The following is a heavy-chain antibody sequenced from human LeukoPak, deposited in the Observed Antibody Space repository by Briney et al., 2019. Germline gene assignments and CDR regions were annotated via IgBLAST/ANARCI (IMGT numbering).Heavy chain of an antibody. CDR2: IYYSGST. CDR1: GGSISSSSYY. V-gene: IGHV4-39*07. CDR3: ASGWYVPNFDY. Sequence: PSETLSLTFTVSGGSISSSSYYWGWIRQPPGKGLEWIGSIYYSGSTYYNPSLKSRVTISVDTSKNQFSLKLSSVTAADTAVYYCASGWYVPNFDYWGQGTPVTVSS. J-gene: IGHJ4*02. D-gene: IGHD6-19*01.